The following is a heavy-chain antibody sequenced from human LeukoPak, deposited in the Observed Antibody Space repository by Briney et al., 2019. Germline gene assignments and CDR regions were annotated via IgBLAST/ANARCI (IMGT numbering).Heavy chain of an antibody. Sequence: SETLSLTCAVYGGSFSGYYWSWLRQPPGKGLEWIGEINHSGSTNYNPSLKSRVTISVDTSKNQFSLKLSSVTAADTAVYYCARSRVVVTAIPGAFDIWGQGTMVTVSS. CDR1: GGSFSGYY. V-gene: IGHV4-34*01. CDR3: ARSRVVVTAIPGAFDI. D-gene: IGHD2-21*02. CDR2: INHSGST. J-gene: IGHJ3*02.